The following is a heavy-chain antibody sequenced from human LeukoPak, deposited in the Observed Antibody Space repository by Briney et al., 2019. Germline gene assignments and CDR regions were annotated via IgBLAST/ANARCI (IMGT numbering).Heavy chain of an antibody. CDR2: IWYDGSNK. V-gene: IGHV3-33*08. Sequence: PGGSLRLSCAASGFTFSSYGMHWVRQAPGKGLEWVAVIWYDGSNKYYADSVKGRFTISRDNSKNTLYLQMNSLRAEDTAVYYCARDSRGYSTYFDYWGQGTLVTVSS. J-gene: IGHJ4*02. CDR3: ARDSRGYSTYFDY. CDR1: GFTFSSYG. D-gene: IGHD4-23*01.